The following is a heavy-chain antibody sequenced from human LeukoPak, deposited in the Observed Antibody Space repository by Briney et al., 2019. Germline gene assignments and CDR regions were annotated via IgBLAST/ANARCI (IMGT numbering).Heavy chain of an antibody. J-gene: IGHJ3*02. D-gene: IGHD6-13*01. CDR3: ARGGVAASGASDI. CDR1: GYTFTSFY. CDR2: INPSGGRT. V-gene: IGHV1-46*01. Sequence: ASVKVSCKASGYTFTSFYMHWVRLAHGQGLEWMGIINPSGGRTSYAQKFQDRVTVTRDTSTSKLYMELRSLRSEDTAVYYCARGGVAASGASDIWGQGTMVTVSS.